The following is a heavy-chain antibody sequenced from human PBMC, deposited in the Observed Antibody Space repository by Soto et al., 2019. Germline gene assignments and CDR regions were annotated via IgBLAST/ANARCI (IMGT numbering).Heavy chain of an antibody. Sequence: AETLSLTCTVSGCSISCYYWNWIRQPPGKGLEWIGYIYYTGSTNYNPSLERRVTISVDTAKNQFSLKLSSVTAADTAVYYCAKGSFRSGGYYSDFDYWGQGTLVTVSS. CDR1: GCSISCYY. CDR3: AKGSFRSGGYYSDFDY. V-gene: IGHV4-59*01. D-gene: IGHD3-10*01. J-gene: IGHJ4*02. CDR2: IYYTGST.